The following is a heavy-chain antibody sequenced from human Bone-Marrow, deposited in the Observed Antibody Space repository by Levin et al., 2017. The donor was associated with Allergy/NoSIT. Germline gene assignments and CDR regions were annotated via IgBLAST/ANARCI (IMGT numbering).Heavy chain of an antibody. V-gene: IGHV3-23*01. D-gene: IGHD6-13*01. J-gene: IGHJ3*02. Sequence: SGGSLRLSCAASGFTFGSYAMNWVRQAPGKGLEWVSGVSGSGGSTYYADSVKGRFTISRDNSKNTLYLQMNSLRAEDTAVYYCAKDQFGSSWYFSFYAFDIWGQGTMVTVSS. CDR1: GFTFGSYA. CDR3: AKDQFGSSWYFSFYAFDI. CDR2: VSGSGGST.